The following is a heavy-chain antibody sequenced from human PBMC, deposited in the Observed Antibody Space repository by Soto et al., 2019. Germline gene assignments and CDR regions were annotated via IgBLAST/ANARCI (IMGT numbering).Heavy chain of an antibody. V-gene: IGHV4-39*01. D-gene: IGHD3-9*01. CDR3: ASHRGTISLTEY. J-gene: IGHJ4*02. CDR2: IYYSGST. Sequence: GWIRQPPGKGVEWIGSIYYSGSTYYNPSLKSRVTISVDTSKDLFSVKMSSVTAADTAVYYCASHRGTISLTEYWGPGTLVTVSS.